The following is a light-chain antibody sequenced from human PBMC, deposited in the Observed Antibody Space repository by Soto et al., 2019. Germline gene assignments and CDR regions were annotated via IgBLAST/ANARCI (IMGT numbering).Light chain of an antibody. J-gene: IGLJ2*01. CDR3: CSYAGSYTLI. V-gene: IGLV2-11*01. Sequence: QSALTQPRSVSGSPGQSVTISCTGGYNYVSWYQQHPGKAPKLMIYDVSKRPSGVPDRFSGSKSGNTASLTVSGLQAEDEAYYYCCSYAGSYTLIFGGGTKLTVL. CDR1: GYNY. CDR2: DVS.